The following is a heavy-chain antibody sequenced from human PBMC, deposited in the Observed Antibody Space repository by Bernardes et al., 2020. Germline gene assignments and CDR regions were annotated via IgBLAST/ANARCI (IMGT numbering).Heavy chain of an antibody. Sequence: ASVQVSCKASGYTFPNFAIHWVRQAPGQRLEWMGWINDGTDNTRYSQKFQGRVTITRDTSASTAYMDLSSLTSEDTAVYYCARAYSDSSDYYYGWGFDYWGQGTLVAVSS. CDR2: INDGTDNT. CDR3: ARAYSDSSDYYYGWGFDY. V-gene: IGHV1-3*01. J-gene: IGHJ4*02. D-gene: IGHD3-22*01. CDR1: GYTFPNFA.